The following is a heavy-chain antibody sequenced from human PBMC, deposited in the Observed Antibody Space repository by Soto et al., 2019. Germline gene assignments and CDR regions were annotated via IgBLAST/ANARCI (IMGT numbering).Heavy chain of an antibody. CDR3: ARVVVDATGYYFDY. D-gene: IGHD2-15*01. CDR2: IIPIFGTA. CDR1: GGTFSSYA. J-gene: IGHJ4*02. Sequence: SVKVSCKASGGTFSSYATSWVRQAPGQGLEWMGGIIPIFGTANYAQKFQGRVTITADKSTSTAYMELSSLRSEDTAVYYCARVVVDATGYYFDYWGQGTLVTVSS. V-gene: IGHV1-69*06.